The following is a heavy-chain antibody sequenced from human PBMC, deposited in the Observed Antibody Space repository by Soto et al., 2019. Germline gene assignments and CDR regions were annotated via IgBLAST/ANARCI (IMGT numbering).Heavy chain of an antibody. D-gene: IGHD2-21*01. J-gene: IGHJ5*02. Sequence: GGSLRLSCAASGFTFDDYTMHWVRQAPGKGLEWVSLISWDGGSTYYADSVKGRFTISRDNSKNSLYLQMNSLRTEDTALYYCAKDIKRIAWPPSGFDPWGQGTLVTVSS. CDR2: ISWDGGST. CDR1: GFTFDDYT. CDR3: AKDIKRIAWPPSGFDP. V-gene: IGHV3-43*01.